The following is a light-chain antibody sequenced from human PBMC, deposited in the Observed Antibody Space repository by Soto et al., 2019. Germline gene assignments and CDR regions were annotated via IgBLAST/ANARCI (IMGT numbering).Light chain of an antibody. V-gene: IGKV3-20*01. CDR2: GAS. J-gene: IGKJ5*01. CDR1: QSVISTY. Sequence: EIVLTQSPGTLSLSPGERATLYCRASQSVISTYLAWYQQKPGQAPRLLINGASSRATGIPDRFSGSGSGTDFTLTISRLEPEDFAVYYCQQYGTSPPSTFGQGTRLEIK. CDR3: QQYGTSPPST.